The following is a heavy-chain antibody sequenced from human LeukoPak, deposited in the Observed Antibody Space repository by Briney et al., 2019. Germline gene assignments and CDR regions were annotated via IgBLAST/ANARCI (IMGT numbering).Heavy chain of an antibody. Sequence: SETLSLTCTVSGGSISSGSYYWSWIRQPAGKGLEWVGRIYTSGSTNYNPSLKSRVTISVDTSKNQFSLKLSSVTAADTAVYYCARELGQYSGSYYDAFDIWGQGTMVTVSS. D-gene: IGHD1-26*01. CDR1: GGSISSGSYY. J-gene: IGHJ3*02. CDR2: IYTSGST. V-gene: IGHV4-61*02. CDR3: ARELGQYSGSYYDAFDI.